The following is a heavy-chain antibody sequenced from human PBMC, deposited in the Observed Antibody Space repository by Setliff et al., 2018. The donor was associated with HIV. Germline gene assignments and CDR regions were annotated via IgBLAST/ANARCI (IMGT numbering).Heavy chain of an antibody. Sequence: SETLSLTCTVSGGSISSGGYYWSWIRQHPGKGLEWIGSIYFSGSAYYNPSLESRVTISVDTSKNQFSLKLNSVTAADTAVYYCARHGNQWMVTIDYWGQGTLVTVSS. D-gene: IGHD6-19*01. CDR2: IYFSGSA. V-gene: IGHV4-39*01. J-gene: IGHJ4*02. CDR3: ARHGNQWMVTIDY. CDR1: GGSISSGGYY.